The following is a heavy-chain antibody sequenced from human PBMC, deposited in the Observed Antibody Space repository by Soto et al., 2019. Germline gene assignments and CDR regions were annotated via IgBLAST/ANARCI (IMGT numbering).Heavy chain of an antibody. CDR1: GYTFTNYA. CDR2: INAGNGNT. J-gene: IGHJ4*02. CDR3: ARAEGLDY. Sequence: QVQLVQSGAEVTKPGASVKVSCKTSGYTFTNYAIYWVRQAPGQRLEWMGWINAGNGNTKYSQKFQDRFTITRDTSASTAYMELSSLRSEDTAMYYCARAEGLDYWGQGTLVTVSS. V-gene: IGHV1-3*01.